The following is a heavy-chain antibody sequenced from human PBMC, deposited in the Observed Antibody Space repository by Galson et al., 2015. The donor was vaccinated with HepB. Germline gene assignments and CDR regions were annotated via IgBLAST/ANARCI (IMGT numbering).Heavy chain of an antibody. J-gene: IGHJ4*02. V-gene: IGHV4-4*02. Sequence: ETLSLTCAISGGSISSSNWWRWVRQPPGKGLEWIGEIYHSGSINYNPSLKSRLTISVDKSKKQFSLKLSSMTAADTAVYYCARAQNRRYSSGWSYFDYWGQGTLVTVSS. CDR1: GGSISSSNW. CDR3: ARAQNRRYSSGWSYFDY. CDR2: IYHSGSI. D-gene: IGHD6-19*01.